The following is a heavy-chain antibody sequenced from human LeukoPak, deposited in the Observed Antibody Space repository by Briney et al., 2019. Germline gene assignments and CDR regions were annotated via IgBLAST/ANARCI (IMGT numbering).Heavy chain of an antibody. V-gene: IGHV3-30*18. Sequence: HSGRSLGLSCAASGFTFSSYGMHWVRQAPGKGLEWVAVISYDGSNKYYADPVKGRFTISRDNSKNTLYLQMNSLRAEDTAVYYCAKDPRYCSGGSCYSASGMDVWGQGTTVTVSS. CDR2: ISYDGSNK. J-gene: IGHJ6*02. CDR3: AKDPRYCSGGSCYSASGMDV. D-gene: IGHD2-15*01. CDR1: GFTFSSYG.